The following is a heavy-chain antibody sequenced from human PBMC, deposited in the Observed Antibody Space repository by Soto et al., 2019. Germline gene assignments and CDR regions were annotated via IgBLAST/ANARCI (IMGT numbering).Heavy chain of an antibody. CDR3: ALVDHSGYDSNGMDV. CDR2: IYYSWST. D-gene: IGHD5-12*01. CDR1: VGSISSGCYY. Sequence: PSETLSLTCTVSVGSISSGCYYLSWILQQPGKGLEWIGYIYYSWSTYYNPSLKSRVTISVDTSKNQFSMKLSSVTPADTAVYYCALVDHSGYDSNGMDVWGQGTTVTVSS. J-gene: IGHJ6*02. V-gene: IGHV4-31*03.